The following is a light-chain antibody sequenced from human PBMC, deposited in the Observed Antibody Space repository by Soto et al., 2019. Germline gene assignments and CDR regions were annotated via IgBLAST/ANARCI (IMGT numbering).Light chain of an antibody. V-gene: IGKV2-28*01. CDR2: CGS. Sequence: DIVVTQSPLSLPVTPGEPASISCRSSQSLLHSNGYKYLDWYLQKPVQSPQLLIYCGSTRASGIPDRFSGSGSGTDFTLKISRVEAEDVGVYYCKQALQTPYAFGQGTKLEIK. CDR3: KQALQTPYA. J-gene: IGKJ2*01. CDR1: QSLLHSNGYKY.